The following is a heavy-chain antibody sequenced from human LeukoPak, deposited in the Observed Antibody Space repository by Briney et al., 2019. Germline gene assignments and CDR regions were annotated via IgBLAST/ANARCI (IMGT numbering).Heavy chain of an antibody. V-gene: IGHV3-30*02. D-gene: IGHD6-13*01. Sequence: PGGSLRLSCAASGFTFRNYGMHWVRQAPGKGLEWVAFIRYDGSNKYYADSVKGRFTISRDNSKNTLYLQMNSLRAEDTAVYYCANSRGIAAAGLLDWGQGTLVTVSS. CDR3: ANSRGIAAAGLLD. CDR1: GFTFRNYG. CDR2: IRYDGSNK. J-gene: IGHJ4*02.